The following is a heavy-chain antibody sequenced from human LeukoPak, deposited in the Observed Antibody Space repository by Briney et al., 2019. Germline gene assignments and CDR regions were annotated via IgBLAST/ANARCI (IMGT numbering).Heavy chain of an antibody. Sequence: GGSLRLSCEASGLTYTDAWMNWVRQAPGKGLEWVANIKQGGSEKYYVDSVKGRFTISRDNAKNSLYLQMNSLRAEDTAVYYCASVIDYWGQGTLVTVSS. V-gene: IGHV3-7*03. D-gene: IGHD3-16*02. CDR2: IKQGGSEK. CDR3: ASVIDY. CDR1: GLTYTDAW. J-gene: IGHJ4*02.